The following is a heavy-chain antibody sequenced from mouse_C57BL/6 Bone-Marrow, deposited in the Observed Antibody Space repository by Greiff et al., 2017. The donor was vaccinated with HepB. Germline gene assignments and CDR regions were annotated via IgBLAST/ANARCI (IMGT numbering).Heavy chain of an antibody. D-gene: IGHD1-1*01. CDR3: ARHRNYYGSSPSFDY. V-gene: IGHV5-6*01. Sequence: EVQLVESGGDLVKPGGSLKLSCAASGFTFSSYGMSWVRQTPDKRLEWVATISSGGSYTYYPDSVKGRFTISRDNAKNTLYLQMSSLKSEDTAMYYCARHRNYYGSSPSFDYWGQGTTLTVSS. CDR2: ISSGGSYT. J-gene: IGHJ2*01. CDR1: GFTFSSYG.